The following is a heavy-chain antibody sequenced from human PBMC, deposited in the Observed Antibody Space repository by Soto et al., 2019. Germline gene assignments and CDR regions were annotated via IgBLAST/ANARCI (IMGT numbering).Heavy chain of an antibody. V-gene: IGHV4-59*01. Sequence: SETLCVTCTVSGGSTNRYYWSWIRQPPGKGLEWIGYTYYIGSTNYNPSLKSRVTISVNTSSNQFSLKLSSVTAADTAVYYCARGRTDGYILHDYSGQGTLVTGS. CDR1: GGSTNRYY. CDR3: ARGRTDGYILHDY. D-gene: IGHD5-12*01. CDR2: TYYIGST. J-gene: IGHJ4*02.